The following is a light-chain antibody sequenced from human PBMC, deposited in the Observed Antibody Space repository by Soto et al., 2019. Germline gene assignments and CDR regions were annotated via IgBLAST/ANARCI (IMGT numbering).Light chain of an antibody. Sequence: DIQMTQSPSTLSASGGDRVTITCRASQSISYWLAWYQQKPGKAPKLLIYDASSLESGVPSRFGGSGFGTEFTLTISSLQPDDFATYYCQQYNSYSGYTFGQGTKLEIK. V-gene: IGKV1-5*01. CDR3: QQYNSYSGYT. CDR2: DAS. CDR1: QSISYW. J-gene: IGKJ2*01.